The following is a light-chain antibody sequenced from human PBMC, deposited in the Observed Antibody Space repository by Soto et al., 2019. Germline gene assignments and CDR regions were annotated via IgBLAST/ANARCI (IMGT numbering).Light chain of an antibody. Sequence: EIVMTQSPATLSVSPGERATLSCRASQSVSSNLAWYQQKPGQAPRLLLYGASTRATVIPARFSGSGSGTEFTLTIRSLQSEDFAVYDCQQYNNWPPHTFGQGTKREIK. V-gene: IGKV3-15*01. CDR3: QQYNNWPPHT. CDR1: QSVSSN. CDR2: GAS. J-gene: IGKJ2*01.